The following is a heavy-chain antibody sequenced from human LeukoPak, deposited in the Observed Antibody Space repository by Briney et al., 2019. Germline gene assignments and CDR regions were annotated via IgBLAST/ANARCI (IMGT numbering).Heavy chain of an antibody. D-gene: IGHD6-13*01. CDR1: GFTFCSYA. CDR3: ARDKSSSWSHFDY. CDR2: ISYDGSNK. V-gene: IGHV3-30*04. Sequence: GRSLRLSCAASGFTFCSYAMHWVRQAPGKGLEWVAVISYDGSNKYCADSVKGRFTISRDNSKSTLYLQMNSLGAEDTAVYYCARDKSSSWSHFDYWGQGTLVTVSS. J-gene: IGHJ4*02.